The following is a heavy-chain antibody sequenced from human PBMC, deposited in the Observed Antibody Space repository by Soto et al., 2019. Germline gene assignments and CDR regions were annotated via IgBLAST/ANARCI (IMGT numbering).Heavy chain of an antibody. CDR2: TYYRSKWYN. D-gene: IGHD4-17*01. V-gene: IGHV6-1*01. Sequence: SQTLSLTCAISGDSVSSNGAAWNWIRQSPSRGLEWLGRTYYRSKWYNDYAVSVKSRININPDTSKSQFSLQLNPVTPEDTAVYYCARDKHDYFNRGIGFDTWGQGILVTVSS. J-gene: IGHJ5*02. CDR3: ARDKHDYFNRGIGFDT. CDR1: GDSVSSNGAA.